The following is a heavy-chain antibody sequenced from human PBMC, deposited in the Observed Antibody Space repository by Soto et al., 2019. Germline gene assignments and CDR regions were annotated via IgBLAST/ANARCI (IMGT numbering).Heavy chain of an antibody. D-gene: IGHD2-2*01. CDR2: VSFTGTT. CDR3: ARLGGYCSTTGCYGYYAMDV. V-gene: IGHV4-39*01. CDR1: GGSIDNNYYY. J-gene: IGHJ6*02. Sequence: PSETLSLTCSVSGGSIDNNYYYWGWVRQPPGKGLEWIGSVSFTGTTYYSPSLKSRVAMSVDTSKNRFSLKLSSVTAADTAVYYCARLGGYCSTTGCYGYYAMDVWGQGTTVTVSS.